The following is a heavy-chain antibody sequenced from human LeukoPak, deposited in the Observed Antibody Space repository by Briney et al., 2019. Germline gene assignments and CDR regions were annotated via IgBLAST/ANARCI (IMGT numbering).Heavy chain of an antibody. CDR1: GFTFSSYG. CDR2: IWYDGNNK. CDR3: ATDSSEPRRSGRDN. J-gene: IGHJ4*02. V-gene: IGHV3-33*01. D-gene: IGHD3-22*01. Sequence: GGSLRLSCAASGFTFSSYGMHWVRQAPGKGLEWVAVIWYDGNNKYYADSVKGRFTISRDNSKNTLYLQMNSLRAEDTAVYYCATDSSEPRRSGRDNWGQGTLVTVSS.